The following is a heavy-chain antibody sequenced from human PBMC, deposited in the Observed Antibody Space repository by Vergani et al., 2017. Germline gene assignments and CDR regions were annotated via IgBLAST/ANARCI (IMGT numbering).Heavy chain of an antibody. J-gene: IGHJ5*02. D-gene: IGHD1-14*01. CDR3: ARDLRLLYNRFDP. Sequence: QVQLVESGGGVVQPGRSLRLSCVASGFTFNKYSMHWVRQAPGKGLEWVAVTWYDGNNKQYADSVKGRFTISRDNSKSTMYLQMNSLRDENTGVYYCARDLRLLYNRFDPWGQGTLVTVSS. CDR1: GFTFNKYS. CDR2: TWYDGNNK. V-gene: IGHV3-33*01.